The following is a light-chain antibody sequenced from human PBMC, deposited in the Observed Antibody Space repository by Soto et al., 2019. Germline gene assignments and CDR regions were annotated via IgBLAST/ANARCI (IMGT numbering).Light chain of an antibody. CDR3: QQYNNWPPIT. CDR2: DAS. Sequence: DIVMTQSPATLSVAPGERVTFSCRTSQGVSRKLAWYQHKPGQAPRLPIYDASKRATGIPGRFSGSWSGTDFTLTISRLEPEDFAVYYCQQYNNWPPITFGQGTRLEIK. J-gene: IGKJ5*01. V-gene: IGKV3D-15*01. CDR1: QGVSRK.